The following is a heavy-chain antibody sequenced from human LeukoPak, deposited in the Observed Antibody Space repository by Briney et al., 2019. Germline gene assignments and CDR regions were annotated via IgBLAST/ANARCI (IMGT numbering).Heavy chain of an antibody. V-gene: IGHV4-34*01. CDR3: ARVPAYHYDSSGYCLDY. J-gene: IGHJ4*02. D-gene: IGHD3-22*01. CDR2: VYHSGRT. CDR1: GASLRDCY. Sequence: SETLSLTCSVYGASLRDCYWKWIRQAPGKGLEGIGEVYHSGRTSHNPSLKRRVTMSLDTSTNQVSLMMTAVTAADTAVYYCARVPAYHYDSSGYCLDYWGQGSMVPVSS.